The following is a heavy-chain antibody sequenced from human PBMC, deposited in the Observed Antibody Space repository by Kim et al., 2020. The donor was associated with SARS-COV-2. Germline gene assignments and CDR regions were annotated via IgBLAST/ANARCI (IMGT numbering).Heavy chain of an antibody. Sequence: DNIYYADSVKGRFTISRDNNRNSVSLEMNSLTTEDTAFYYCAKDQSWFFDLWGRGTLVTVSS. V-gene: IGHV3-43*01. CDR2: DNI. J-gene: IGHJ2*01. CDR3: AKDQSWFFDL.